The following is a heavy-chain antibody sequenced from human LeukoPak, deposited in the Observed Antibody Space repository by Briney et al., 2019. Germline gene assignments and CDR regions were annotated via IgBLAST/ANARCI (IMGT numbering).Heavy chain of an antibody. CDR1: GFTFSNAW. CDR2: IKSKTDGGTT. V-gene: IGHV3-15*01. CDR3: TTEADTAMVDYYYYYMDV. Sequence: GGSLRLSCAASGFTFSNAWMSWVRQAPGKGLEWVGRIKSKTDGGTTDYAAPVKGRFTISRDDSKNTLYLQMNSLKTEDTAVYYCTTEADTAMVDYYYYYMDVWGKGTTVTVSS. J-gene: IGHJ6*03. D-gene: IGHD5-18*01.